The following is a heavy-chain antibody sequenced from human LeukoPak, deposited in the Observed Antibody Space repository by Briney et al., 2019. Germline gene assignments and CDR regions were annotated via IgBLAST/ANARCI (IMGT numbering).Heavy chain of an antibody. CDR1: GFTFSSYA. J-gene: IGHJ4*02. CDR3: AKDGDSSGYYYGYYFDY. Sequence: GGSLRLSCAASGFTFSSYAMSWVRQAPGKGLEWVSAISGSGGSTYYADSVKGRFTISRDNSKNTLYLQMNSLRAEDTSVYYRAKDGDSSGYYYGYYFDYWGQGTLVTVSS. V-gene: IGHV3-23*01. D-gene: IGHD3-22*01. CDR2: ISGSGGST.